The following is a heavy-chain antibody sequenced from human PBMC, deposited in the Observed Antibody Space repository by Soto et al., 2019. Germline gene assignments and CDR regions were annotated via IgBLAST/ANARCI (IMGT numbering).Heavy chain of an antibody. V-gene: IGHV1-8*01. CDR3: ARDYYDSTGYLLIDY. D-gene: IGHD3-22*01. CDR2: MNPNSGNT. J-gene: IGHJ4*02. CDR1: GYTFTSYD. Sequence: GASVKVSCKASGYTFTSYDINWVRQATGQGLEWMGWMNPNSGNTGYAQKFQGRVTMTRNTSISTGYMELSSLRSEDTAVYYCARDYYDSTGYLLIDYWGQGTLVTVSS.